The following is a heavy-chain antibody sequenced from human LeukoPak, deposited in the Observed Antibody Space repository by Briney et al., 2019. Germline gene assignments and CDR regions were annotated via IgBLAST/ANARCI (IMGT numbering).Heavy chain of an antibody. D-gene: IGHD2-15*01. CDR1: GYTFSSHA. J-gene: IGHJ6*02. V-gene: IGHV1-3*01. Sequence: GASVKFSCKGSGYTFSSHAIHCVRQAPGQRLEWMGWINAGNGDTKYSQKFQGRVTITRDTSATTAYMELSSLRSEDTAVYYCARGTGCTGGSCSYYGMDVWGQGTPVTVSS. CDR3: ARGTGCTGGSCSYYGMDV. CDR2: INAGNGDT.